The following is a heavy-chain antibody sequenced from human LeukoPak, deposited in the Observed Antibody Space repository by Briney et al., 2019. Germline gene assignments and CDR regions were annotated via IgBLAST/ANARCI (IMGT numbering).Heavy chain of an antibody. D-gene: IGHD3-10*01. V-gene: IGHV3-69-1*02. CDR1: GFSVSNYY. J-gene: IGHJ4*02. CDR2: IRDSGET. CDR3: AREPMVRGVIPY. Sequence: KPGGSLRLSCAGSGFSVSNYYMNWVRQAPGKGLEWVSLIRDSGETFYADSVKGRFTISRDNAKNSLYLQMNSLRAEDTAVYYCAREPMVRGVIPYWGQGTLVTVSS.